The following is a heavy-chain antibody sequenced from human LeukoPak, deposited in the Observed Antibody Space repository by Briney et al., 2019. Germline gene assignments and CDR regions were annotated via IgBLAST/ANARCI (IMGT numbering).Heavy chain of an antibody. D-gene: IGHD2-8*01. Sequence: PSETLSLTCAVYGGSFSGYYWSWIRQPPGKGLEWIGEINHSGSTNYNPSLKSRVTISVDTSKNQFSLKLSSVTAADTAVYYCARGLSMMVYGESGYFQHWGQGTLVTVSS. CDR3: ARGLSMMVYGESGYFQH. CDR2: INHSGST. V-gene: IGHV4-34*01. CDR1: GGSFSGYY. J-gene: IGHJ1*01.